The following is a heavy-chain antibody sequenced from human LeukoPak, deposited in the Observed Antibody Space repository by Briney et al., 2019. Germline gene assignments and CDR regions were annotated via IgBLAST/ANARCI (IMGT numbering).Heavy chain of an antibody. CDR2: IWYDGSTK. Sequence: GGSLRLSCAASGFTFSGYGMHWVRQAPGKGLEWVAVIWYDGSTKYYADSVKGRFTISRDNSKNTLFLQMNSLRAEDTAVYYCAKVYSSGWYYFDYWGQGTLVTVSS. V-gene: IGHV3-33*06. CDR3: AKVYSSGWYYFDY. CDR1: GFTFSGYG. D-gene: IGHD6-19*01. J-gene: IGHJ4*02.